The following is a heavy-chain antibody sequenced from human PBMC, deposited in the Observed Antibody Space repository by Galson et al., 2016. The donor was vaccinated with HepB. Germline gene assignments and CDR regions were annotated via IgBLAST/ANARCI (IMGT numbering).Heavy chain of an antibody. CDR1: GFTFSGYS. Sequence: SLRLSCAASGFTFSGYSMSWVRQAPGKGLEWVSSISSTSSFIYFADSVKGRFTISRDDARNSLFLQMNSLRGEDTAVYYCAIAPRAFWSGSAIEFWGQGSLVTVSS. V-gene: IGHV3-21*01. J-gene: IGHJ4*02. CDR3: AIAPRAFWSGSAIEF. CDR2: ISSTSSFI. D-gene: IGHD3-3*01.